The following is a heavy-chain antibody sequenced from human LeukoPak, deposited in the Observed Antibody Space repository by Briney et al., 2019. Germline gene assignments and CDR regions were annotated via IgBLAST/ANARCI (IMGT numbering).Heavy chain of an antibody. CDR3: ARGYNYAYDY. D-gene: IGHD5-18*01. V-gene: IGHV3-64*01. Sequence: HPGGSLRLSCAASGFSFSSYAMHWIRQAPGKGLEHVSVISSNGGSTSYANSVKGRFTISRDHSKSTLYLQMGSLRVADTARDYCARGYNYAYDYWGQVTLVTVSS. CDR2: ISSNGGST. J-gene: IGHJ4*02. CDR1: GFSFSSYA.